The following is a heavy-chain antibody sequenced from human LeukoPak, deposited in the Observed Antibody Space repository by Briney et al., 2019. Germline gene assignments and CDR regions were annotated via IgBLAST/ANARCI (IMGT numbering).Heavy chain of an antibody. J-gene: IGHJ4*02. Sequence: ASVKVSCKASGYTFTGYYMHWVRQAPGQALEWMGWINPNSGDTNYAQKFQGRVTVTRDTSISTAYMELSWLRSGDTAVYYCARVGSSGWYVHPTLDYWGQGTLVTVSS. V-gene: IGHV1-2*02. CDR2: INPNSGDT. CDR1: GYTFTGYY. CDR3: ARVGSSGWYVHPTLDY. D-gene: IGHD6-19*01.